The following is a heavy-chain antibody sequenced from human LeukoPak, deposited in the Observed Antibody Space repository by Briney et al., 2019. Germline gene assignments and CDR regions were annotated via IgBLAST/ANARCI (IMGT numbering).Heavy chain of an antibody. Sequence: GGSLRLSCAASGFTFTNAWMNWVRRAPGKGLEWVGRIKSKTDGGTTDYAAPVKGRFTISRDDSRNTLYLQMDSLKSEDTAVYHCTADRAGAAATMTYWGQGTLVTVSS. V-gene: IGHV3-15*01. J-gene: IGHJ4*02. CDR2: IKSKTDGGTT. CDR1: GFTFTNAW. CDR3: TADRAGAAATMTY. D-gene: IGHD2-15*01.